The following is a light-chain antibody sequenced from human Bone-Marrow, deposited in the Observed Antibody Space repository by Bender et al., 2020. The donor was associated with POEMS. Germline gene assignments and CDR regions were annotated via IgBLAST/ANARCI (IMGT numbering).Light chain of an antibody. CDR2: DVS. CDR1: SSDVGGYNY. CDR3: CSYTGTTIGTLVI. Sequence: QSALTQPASVSGSPGQSIAIACTGTSSDVGGYNYVSWYQHHPGTAPKLMIYDVSNRASGVSDRFSGSKSGNTASLTISGLQAEDEADYYCCSYTGTTIGTLVIFGGGTKLTVL. J-gene: IGLJ2*01. V-gene: IGLV2-14*03.